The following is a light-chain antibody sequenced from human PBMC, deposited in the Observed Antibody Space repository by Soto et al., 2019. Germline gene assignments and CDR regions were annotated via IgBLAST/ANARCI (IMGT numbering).Light chain of an antibody. Sequence: QSVLTQPPSASGTPGQRVTISCSGSGSNIGSNGVNWYQHIPGTAPKLLIYSDNQRPSGVPARFSGSKSGTSASLAISGLQSEDEADYYCAAWDGSLSAVLFGGGTQLTVL. V-gene: IGLV1-44*01. CDR3: AAWDGSLSAVL. CDR2: SDN. J-gene: IGLJ2*01. CDR1: GSNIGSNG.